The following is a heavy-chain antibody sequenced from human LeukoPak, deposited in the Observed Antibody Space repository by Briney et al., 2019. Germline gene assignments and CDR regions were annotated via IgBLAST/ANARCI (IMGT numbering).Heavy chain of an antibody. CDR3: ATYSSAFSY. Sequence: GGSLRLSCAASGFTFSSYAMSWVRQAPGKGLEWVANIKQDGSDKYYVDSVKGRFTISRDNAKNSLYLQMNSLRAEDTVVYYCATYSSAFSYWGQGTLVTVSS. J-gene: IGHJ4*02. CDR1: GFTFSSYA. D-gene: IGHD6-19*01. V-gene: IGHV3-7*01. CDR2: IKQDGSDK.